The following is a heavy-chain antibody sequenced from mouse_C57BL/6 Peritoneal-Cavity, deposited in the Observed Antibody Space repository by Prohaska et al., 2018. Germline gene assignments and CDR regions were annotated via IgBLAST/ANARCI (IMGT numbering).Heavy chain of an antibody. J-gene: IGHJ1*03. Sequence: PGASVKLSCKASGYTFTSYWMHWVKQRPGQGLEWIGNINPSNGGTNYNEKFKSKATLTVDKSSSTAYMQLSSLTSEDSAVYYCAREIYYYGSSTPGYFDVWGTGTTVTVSS. V-gene: IGHV1-53*01. CDR3: AREIYYYGSSTPGYFDV. CDR1: GYTFTSYW. D-gene: IGHD1-1*01. CDR2: INPSNGGT.